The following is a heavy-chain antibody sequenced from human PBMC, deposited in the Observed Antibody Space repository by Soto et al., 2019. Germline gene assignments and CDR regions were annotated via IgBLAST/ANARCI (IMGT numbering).Heavy chain of an antibody. J-gene: IGHJ4*02. CDR3: ATYPWGSSIDY. Sequence: GGSLRLPCAASAFTFSNYEMSWVRQAPGKGLEWVSYISSSGSTKYYADSVKGRFTISRDNAKNSLYLQMSSLRAEDTAVYYCATYPWGSSIDYWGQGTLVTVSS. V-gene: IGHV3-48*03. CDR2: ISSSGSTK. D-gene: IGHD3-16*01. CDR1: AFTFSNYE.